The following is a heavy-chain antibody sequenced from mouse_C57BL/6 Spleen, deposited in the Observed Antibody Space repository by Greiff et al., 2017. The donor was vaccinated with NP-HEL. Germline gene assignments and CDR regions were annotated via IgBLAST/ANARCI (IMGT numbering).Heavy chain of an antibody. V-gene: IGHV1-81*01. J-gene: IGHJ2*01. CDR3: ARGGAQALLDY. CDR1: GYTFTSYG. D-gene: IGHD3-2*02. Sequence: QVQLKQSGAELARPGASVKLSCKASGYTFTSYGISWVKQRTGQGLEWIGEIYPRSGNTYYNEKFKGKATLTADKSSSTAYMELRSLTSEDSAVYFCARGGAQALLDYWGQGTTLTVSS. CDR2: IYPRSGNT.